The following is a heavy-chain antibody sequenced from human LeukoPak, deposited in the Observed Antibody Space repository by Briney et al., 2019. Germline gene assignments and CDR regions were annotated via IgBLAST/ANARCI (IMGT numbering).Heavy chain of an antibody. J-gene: IGHJ3*02. D-gene: IGHD2-8*01. V-gene: IGHV4-59*08. Sequence: PSETLSLTCTVSGGSISSYYWSWIRQPPGKGLEWIGYIYYSGSTNYNPSLKSRVTISVDTSKHQFSLKLSSVTAADTAVYYCARGVYVLGFAFDIWGQGTMVTVSS. CDR1: GGSISSYY. CDR3: ARGVYVLGFAFDI. CDR2: IYYSGST.